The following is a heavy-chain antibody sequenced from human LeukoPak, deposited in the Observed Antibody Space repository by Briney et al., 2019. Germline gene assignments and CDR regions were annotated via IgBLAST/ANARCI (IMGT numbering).Heavy chain of an antibody. D-gene: IGHD3-22*01. CDR1: GFTFDDYG. CDR3: AKDSSVYYYDSRNFDY. CDR2: IRFDGNNK. Sequence: GGSLRLSCAASGFTFDDYGMHWVRQAPGKGLEWVAFIRFDGNNKYYADSVKGRFTISRDNSKNTLYLQMNSLRAEDTAVYYCAKDSSVYYYDSRNFDYWGQGTLVTVSS. V-gene: IGHV3-30*02. J-gene: IGHJ4*02.